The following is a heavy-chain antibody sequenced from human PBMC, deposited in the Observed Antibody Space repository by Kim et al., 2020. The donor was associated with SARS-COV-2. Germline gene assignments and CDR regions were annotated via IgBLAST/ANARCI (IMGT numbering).Heavy chain of an antibody. J-gene: IGHJ6*02. Sequence: SETLSLTCTVSGGSISSSSYYWGWIRQPPGKGLEWIGSIYYSGSTYYNPSLKSRVTISVDTSKNQFSLKLSSVTAADTAVYYCARDSWIVATSNRYYYGMDVWGQGTTVTVSS. CDR1: GGSISSSSYY. CDR3: ARDSWIVATSNRYYYGMDV. D-gene: IGHD5-12*01. V-gene: IGHV4-39*07. CDR2: IYYSGST.